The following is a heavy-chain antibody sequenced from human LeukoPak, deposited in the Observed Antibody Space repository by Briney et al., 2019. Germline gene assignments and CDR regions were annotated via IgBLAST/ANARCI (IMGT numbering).Heavy chain of an antibody. CDR2: IIPIFGTA. CDR1: GYAFTSYD. V-gene: IGHV1-69*13. CDR3: ASAWHLGIVVVMLDY. Sequence: GASVKVSCKASGYAFTSYDISWVRQAPGQGLEWMGGIIPIFGTANYAQKFQGRVTITADESTSTAYMELSSLRSEDTAVYYCASAWHLGIVVVMLDYWGQGTLVTVSS. D-gene: IGHD3-22*01. J-gene: IGHJ4*02.